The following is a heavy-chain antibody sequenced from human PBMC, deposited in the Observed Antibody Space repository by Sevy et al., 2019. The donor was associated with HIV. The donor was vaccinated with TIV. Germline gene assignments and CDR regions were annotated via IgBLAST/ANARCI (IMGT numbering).Heavy chain of an antibody. V-gene: IGHV3-23*01. D-gene: IGHD1-26*01. CDR2: ISGTGGTT. CDR1: GFTFGNYA. Sequence: GESLKISCAASGFTFGNYAMTWVRQAAGKGLEWVSSISGTGGTTYYVDSVKGRFTISRDNSKNTLYIQMNSLRAEDTAVYYCAKDRIEGARKLDYWGQGTLVTVSS. J-gene: IGHJ4*02. CDR3: AKDRIEGARKLDY.